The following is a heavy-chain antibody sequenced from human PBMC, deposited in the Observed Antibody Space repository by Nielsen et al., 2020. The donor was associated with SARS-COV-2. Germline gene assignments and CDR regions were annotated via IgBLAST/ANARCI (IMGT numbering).Heavy chain of an antibody. V-gene: IGHV1-69*13. CDR2: IIIIFDTA. CDR1: GGTFSSDA. CDR3: AAARYTSSWYRVNYFDP. D-gene: IGHD6-13*01. J-gene: IGHJ5*02. Sequence: SVKVSCKASGGTFSSDAFSWVRQAPGQGLEWVGTIIIIFDTANYAQKFQGRATITADASTNTAYMQLSSLRSEDTAVYYCAAARYTSSWYRVNYFDPWGQGTPVTVSS.